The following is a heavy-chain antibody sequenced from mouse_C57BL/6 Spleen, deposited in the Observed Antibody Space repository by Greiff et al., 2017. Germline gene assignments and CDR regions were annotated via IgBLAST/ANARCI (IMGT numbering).Heavy chain of an antibody. Sequence: VQLQQSGAELVRPGSSVKLSCTTSGSTFTSYGINWVKQRPGQGLEWIGYISIGNGYTEYNEKFKGKATLTSDTSSSTAYMQLSSLTSEDSAIYFCARGDYDDYAMDYWGQGTSVTVSS. CDR3: ARGDYDDYAMDY. J-gene: IGHJ4*01. CDR1: GSTFTSYG. D-gene: IGHD2-4*01. CDR2: ISIGNGYT. V-gene: IGHV1-58*01.